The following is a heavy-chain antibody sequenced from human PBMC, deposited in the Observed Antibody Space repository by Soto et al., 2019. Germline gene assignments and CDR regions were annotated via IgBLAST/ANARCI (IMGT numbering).Heavy chain of an antibody. J-gene: IGHJ6*02. CDR2: IIPILNSP. V-gene: IGHV1-69*01. Sequence: QVQLVQSGAEVKKPGSSVKVSCKASGGTFGSYAITWVRRAPGQGLEWLGGIIPILNSPAYAQKFQARVVITADEITNTAYMALNSLRFDDTAVYYCAREAPYCTSATCPKFYDMDVWGQGTTVTVAS. CDR1: GGTFGSYA. D-gene: IGHD2-2*01. CDR3: AREAPYCTSATCPKFYDMDV.